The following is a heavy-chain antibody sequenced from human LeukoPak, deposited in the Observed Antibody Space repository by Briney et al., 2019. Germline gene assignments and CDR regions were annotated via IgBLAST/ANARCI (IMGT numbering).Heavy chain of an antibody. CDR2: INHSGST. J-gene: IGHJ4*02. CDR1: GGSFSGYY. CDR3: ARVLSPFDY. V-gene: IGHV4-34*01. Sequence: PSETLSLTRAVYGGSFSGYYWSWIRQPPGKGLEWIGEINHSGSTNYNPSLKSRVTISVDTSKSQFSLKLSSVTAADTAVYYCARVLSPFDYWGQGTLVTVSS.